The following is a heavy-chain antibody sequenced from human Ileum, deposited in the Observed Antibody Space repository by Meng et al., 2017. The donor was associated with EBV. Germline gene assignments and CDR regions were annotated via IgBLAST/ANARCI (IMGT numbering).Heavy chain of an antibody. J-gene: IGHJ4*02. V-gene: IGHV3-74*03. CDR2: INSDGSSP. CDR1: GFSFSASW. Sequence: EVQLVESGGGLVQPGGYLRLSCAASGFSFSASWMHWIRQGPGQGLVWVSRINSDGSSPAYADSVKGRFTISRDNAKNKLFLQMNSLRAEDTAVYHCVSLGLGTQRDYWGQGALVTVSS. D-gene: IGHD3-16*01. CDR3: VSLGLGTQRDY.